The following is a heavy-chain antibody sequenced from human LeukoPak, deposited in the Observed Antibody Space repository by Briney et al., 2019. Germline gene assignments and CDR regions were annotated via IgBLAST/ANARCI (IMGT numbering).Heavy chain of an antibody. CDR2: IYYSEST. CDR1: GGSISRGGYY. J-gene: IGHJ3*01. V-gene: IGHV4-61*03. Sequence: PSLTLSLTCTVSGGSISRGGYYWSGIRQHPGKGLEWIGYIYYSESTNYNPSLMSRVTISVDTSKNHFSLKLSSVTAADTAVYYCAYLGYCSAGSCWGQGTMVTVSS. D-gene: IGHD2-15*01. CDR3: AYLGYCSAGSC.